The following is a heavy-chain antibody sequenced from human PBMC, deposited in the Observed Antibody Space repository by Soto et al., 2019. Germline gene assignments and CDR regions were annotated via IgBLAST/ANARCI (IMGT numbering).Heavy chain of an antibody. CDR3: AKAGCSGGNCYLYYFDY. J-gene: IGHJ4*02. D-gene: IGHD2-15*01. CDR1: GFTFSSYA. Sequence: GGSLRLSCAASGFTFSSYAMSSVRQAPGKGLEWVSAISGSGGSTYYADSVKGRFTISRDNSKNTLYLQMNSLRAEDTAVYYCAKAGCSGGNCYLYYFDYWGQGALVTVSS. CDR2: ISGSGGST. V-gene: IGHV3-23*01.